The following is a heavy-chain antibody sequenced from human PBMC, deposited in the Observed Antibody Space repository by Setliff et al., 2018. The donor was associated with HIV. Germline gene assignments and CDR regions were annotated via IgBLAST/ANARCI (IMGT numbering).Heavy chain of an antibody. CDR2: ISIGSGGAI. CDR1: GCTFSSAW. V-gene: IGHV3-21*01. D-gene: IGHD6-6*01. Sequence: PGGSLRLSCAASGCTFSSAWMGWVRQAPGRGLEWVSSISIGSGGAIDYADSVQGRFTISRDNAKRSLYLQMNSLRVEDTAVYYCARDIPPEYPGFDLWGQGTVVTVSS. J-gene: IGHJ3*01. CDR3: ARDIPPEYPGFDL.